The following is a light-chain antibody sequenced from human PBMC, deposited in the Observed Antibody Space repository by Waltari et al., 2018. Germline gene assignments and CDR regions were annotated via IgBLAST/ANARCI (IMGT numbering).Light chain of an antibody. CDR3: KFYDNSRRGSVL. J-gene: IGLJ3*02. V-gene: IGLV1-40*01. CDR2: ENT. Sequence: QSVLTHAPSVSGAPGQRVTISCTAGDSNIYTFRVTWYQHLPVRVPKLFISENTERPAGVARPFFCSQSCTSASLAIDGMQPEDEGDYYCKFYDNSRRGSVLFGGGTKVTV. CDR1: DSNIYTFR.